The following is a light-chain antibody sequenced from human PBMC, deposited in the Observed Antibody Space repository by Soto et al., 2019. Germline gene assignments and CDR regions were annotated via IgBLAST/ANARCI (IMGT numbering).Light chain of an antibody. Sequence: DIQMTQSPSSLSASVGDRFTITCRASQSISSYLNWYQQKPGKXPXXLIYAASSLQSGVPSRFSGSGSGTDFTLTISSLQPEEVATYYCQQSYSTPPTFGQGTRLEI. J-gene: IGKJ5*01. CDR3: QQSYSTPPT. CDR1: QSISSY. V-gene: IGKV1-39*01. CDR2: AAS.